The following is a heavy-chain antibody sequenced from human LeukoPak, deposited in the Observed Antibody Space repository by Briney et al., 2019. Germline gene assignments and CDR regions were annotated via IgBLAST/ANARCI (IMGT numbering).Heavy chain of an antibody. V-gene: IGHV4-59*08. CDR3: ARRSGSYYTDAFDI. CDR2: IYYSGST. CDR1: GGSISSYY. D-gene: IGHD1-26*01. J-gene: IGHJ3*02. Sequence: SETLSLTCTVSGGSISSYYWSWIRQPPGKGLEWIGYIYYSGSTNYNPSLKSRVTISVDTSKSQFSLKLSSVTAADTAVYYCARRSGSYYTDAFDIWGQGTMVTVSS.